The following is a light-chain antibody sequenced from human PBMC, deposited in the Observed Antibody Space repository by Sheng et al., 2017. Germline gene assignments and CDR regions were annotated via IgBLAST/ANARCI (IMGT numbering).Light chain of an antibody. V-gene: IGLV3-1*01. CDR1: RLGNKN. J-gene: IGLJ3*02. CDR2: QDD. Sequence: GSVSPGQTATIACSGDRLGNKNAYWYQQKTGQSPVVIIFQDDKRPSGIPERFSGSNSGTTATLTISGTQAMDEADYYCQAWDSSTAVFGGGTKLTVL. CDR3: QAWDSSTAV.